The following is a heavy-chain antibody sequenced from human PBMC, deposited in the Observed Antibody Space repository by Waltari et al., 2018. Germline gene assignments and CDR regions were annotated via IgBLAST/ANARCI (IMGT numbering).Heavy chain of an antibody. CDR1: GYSLSSGYY. Sequence: QVQLQESGPGLVKPSETLSLTCAVSGYSLSSGYYWGWIRQPPGKGLEWIGSIYHSGSTYYNPSLKSRVTISVDTSKNQFSLKLSSVTAADTAVYYCARQDYGSGSYFDYWGQGTLVTVSS. V-gene: IGHV4-38-2*01. D-gene: IGHD3-10*01. CDR2: IYHSGST. CDR3: ARQDYGSGSYFDY. J-gene: IGHJ4*02.